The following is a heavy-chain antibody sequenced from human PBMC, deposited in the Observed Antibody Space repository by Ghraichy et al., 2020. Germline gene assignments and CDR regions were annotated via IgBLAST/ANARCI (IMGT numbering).Heavy chain of an antibody. CDR2: INHSGST. D-gene: IGHD4-17*01. CDR1: GGSFSGYY. CDR3: AREPLVAQLYGDYAN. J-gene: IGHJ4*02. Sequence: SQTLSLTCAVYGGSFSGYYWSWIRQPPGKGLEWIGEINHSGSTNYNPSLKSRVTISVDTSKNQFSLKLSSVTAADTAVYYCAREPLVAQLYGDYANWGQGTLVTVSS. V-gene: IGHV4-34*01.